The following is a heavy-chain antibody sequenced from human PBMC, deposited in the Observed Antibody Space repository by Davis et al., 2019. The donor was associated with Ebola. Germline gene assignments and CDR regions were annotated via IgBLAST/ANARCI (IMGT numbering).Heavy chain of an antibody. V-gene: IGHV1-18*04. CDR3: ARGPDYYYYYYMDV. CDR1: GYTFTSYG. CDR2: ISAYNGNT. Sequence: ALVQVSCKASGYTFTSYGISWVRQAPGQGPEWMGWISAYNGNTNYAQKLQGRVTMTTDTSTSTAYMELRSLRSDDTAVYYCARGPDYYYYYYMDVWGKGTTVTVSS. J-gene: IGHJ6*03.